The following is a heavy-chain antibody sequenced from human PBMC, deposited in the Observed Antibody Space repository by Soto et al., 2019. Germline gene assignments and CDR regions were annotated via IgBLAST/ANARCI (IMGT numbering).Heavy chain of an antibody. CDR2: VHHSWGS. V-gene: IGHV4-59*08. CDR1: GGSISSYY. Sequence: SETLPLTCTVSGGSISSYYWSWFRQSPGKRMEWIGYVHHSWGSSYNPSLQSRVAISLDTSKSQFSLKVTSVTATDTAVYYCARQGFGPLHGLVDVWGQGTTVTVSS. CDR3: ARQGFGPLHGLVDV. J-gene: IGHJ6*02. D-gene: IGHD3-10*01.